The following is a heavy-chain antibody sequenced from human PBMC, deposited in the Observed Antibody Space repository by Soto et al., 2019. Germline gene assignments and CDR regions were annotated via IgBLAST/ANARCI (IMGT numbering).Heavy chain of an antibody. CDR2: IYYSGST. V-gene: IGHV4-39*01. Sequence: KASETLSLTCTVSGGSISSSSYHGGLIRKPPGKGLEWIGSIYYSGSTYYNPSLKSRVTISVDTSKNQFSLKLSSVTAADTAVYYCARHNDNWNYLNLDYWGQGTLVTVSS. D-gene: IGHD1-7*01. J-gene: IGHJ4*02. CDR1: GGSISSSSYH. CDR3: ARHNDNWNYLNLDY.